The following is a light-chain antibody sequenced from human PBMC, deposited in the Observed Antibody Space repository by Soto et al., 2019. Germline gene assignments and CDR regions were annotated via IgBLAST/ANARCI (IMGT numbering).Light chain of an antibody. CDR1: QGINNY. V-gene: IGKV1-16*02. J-gene: IGKJ1*01. CDR3: QQYDTFPRT. Sequence: DIQMTQSPSSLSASVGDRVTITCRASQGINNYVAWFQQKPGRAPKSLIYATYNLQSGVPSKFSASGSGPEFTLTISSLQPEDFATYYGQQYDTFPRTFGQGTKVEI. CDR2: ATY.